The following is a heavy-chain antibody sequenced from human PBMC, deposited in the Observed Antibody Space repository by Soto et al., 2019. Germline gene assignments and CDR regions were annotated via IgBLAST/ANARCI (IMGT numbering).Heavy chain of an antibody. V-gene: IGHV4-59*12. CDR1: GGSISSYY. Sequence: ASETLSLTCTVSGGSISSYYWSWIRQPPGKGLEWIGYIYYSGSTNYNPSLKSRVTISVDTSKNQFSLKLSSVTAADTAVYYCARDYSSYGPFDYWGQGTLVTVS. CDR3: ARDYSSYGPFDY. J-gene: IGHJ4*02. CDR2: IYYSGST. D-gene: IGHD5-18*01.